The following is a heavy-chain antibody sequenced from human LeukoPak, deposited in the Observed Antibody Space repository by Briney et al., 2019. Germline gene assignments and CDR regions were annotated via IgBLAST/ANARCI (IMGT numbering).Heavy chain of an antibody. D-gene: IGHD3-9*01. J-gene: IGHJ4*02. V-gene: IGHV3-21*01. Sequence: GGSLRLLRAASGFTFSSYSMNWVRQAPGKGLEWVSSSSSSNSYKYYADSVKGRFTISRDNAKNSLYLQMNSLRAEDTAVYYCAGGGRYFDWLSDFDYWGRGTLVTVSS. CDR3: AGGGRYFDWLSDFDY. CDR2: SSSSNSYK. CDR1: GFTFSSYS.